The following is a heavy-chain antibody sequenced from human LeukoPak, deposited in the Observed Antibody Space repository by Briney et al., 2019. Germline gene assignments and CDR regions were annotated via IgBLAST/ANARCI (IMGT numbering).Heavy chain of an antibody. CDR1: GFTFSSYA. CDR2: ISGSGGST. CDR3: AIENYYGSGSYAFDI. V-gene: IGHV3-23*01. D-gene: IGHD3-10*01. Sequence: GGSLRLSCAASGFTFSSYAMHWVRQAPGKGLEWVSAISGSGGSTYYADSVKGRFTISRDNSKNTLYLQMNSLRAEDTAVYYCAIENYYGSGSYAFDIWGQGTMVTVSS. J-gene: IGHJ3*02.